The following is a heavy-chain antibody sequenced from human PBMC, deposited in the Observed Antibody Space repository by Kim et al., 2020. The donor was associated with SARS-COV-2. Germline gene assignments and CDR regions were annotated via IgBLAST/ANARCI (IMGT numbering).Heavy chain of an antibody. J-gene: IGHJ3*02. Sequence: SETLSLTCTVSGGSISSGGYYWSWIRQHPGKGLEWIGYIYYSGSTYYNPSLKSRVTISVDTSKNQFSLKLGSVTAADTAVYYCARGGKPENYYEDWDAFDIWGQGTMVTVSS. CDR1: GGSISSGGYY. D-gene: IGHD3-22*01. CDR2: IYYSGST. V-gene: IGHV4-31*03. CDR3: ARGGKPENYYEDWDAFDI.